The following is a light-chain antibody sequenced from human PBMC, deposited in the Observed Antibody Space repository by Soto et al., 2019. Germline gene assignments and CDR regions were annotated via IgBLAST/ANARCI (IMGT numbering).Light chain of an antibody. CDR3: MQALQTPRT. Sequence: DIVMTQSPLSLPVTPGEPASISCRSSQSLLHSIGYNYLDWYLQKLGQSPQLLIYLGSSRASGVPDRFSGSGSGTDFTLKITRVEAEDVGVYYCMQALQTPRTFGQGTKLEIK. CDR2: LGS. CDR1: QSLLHSIGYNY. V-gene: IGKV2-28*01. J-gene: IGKJ2*01.